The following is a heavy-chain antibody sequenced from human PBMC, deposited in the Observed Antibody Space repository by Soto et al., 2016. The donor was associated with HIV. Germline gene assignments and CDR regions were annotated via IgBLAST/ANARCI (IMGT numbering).Heavy chain of an antibody. CDR3: AKHGLFDY. Sequence: EVQLLESGGDLIQPGGPLRLSCAASGFTFSSYAMSWVRQAPGKGLEWVSAISGSGGSTYYADSVKGRFTISRDNSKNTLYLQMNSLRAEDTAIYYCAKHGLFDYWGQGTLVTVSS. CDR1: GFTFSSYA. V-gene: IGHV3-23*01. J-gene: IGHJ4*02. CDR2: ISGSGGST.